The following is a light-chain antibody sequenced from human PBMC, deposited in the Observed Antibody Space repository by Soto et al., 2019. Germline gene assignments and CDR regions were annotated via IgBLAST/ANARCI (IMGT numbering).Light chain of an antibody. Sequence: DIVLTQSPGTLSLSPGERATLSCRATQSVSSNYLAWYQQKPGQAPRLLIYGTSSRATGIPDRFSGSGSGTDFTLTISRLEPEDFAVYYCQQVGSAWTFGQGTKVEIK. CDR2: GTS. J-gene: IGKJ1*01. CDR1: QSVSSNY. V-gene: IGKV3-20*01. CDR3: QQVGSAWT.